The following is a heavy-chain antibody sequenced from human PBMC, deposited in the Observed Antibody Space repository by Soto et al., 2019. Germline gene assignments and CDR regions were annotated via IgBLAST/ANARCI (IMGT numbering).Heavy chain of an antibody. CDR1: GFTFGDYA. Sequence: PGGSLRLSCTASGFTFGDYAMSWFRQAPGKGLEWVGFIRSKAYGGTTEYAASVKGRFTISRDDSKSIAYLQMNSLKTEDTAVYYCTRDLHYGGYYFDYWGQGTLVTVSA. D-gene: IGHD4-17*01. CDR2: IRSKAYGGTT. J-gene: IGHJ4*02. CDR3: TRDLHYGGYYFDY. V-gene: IGHV3-49*03.